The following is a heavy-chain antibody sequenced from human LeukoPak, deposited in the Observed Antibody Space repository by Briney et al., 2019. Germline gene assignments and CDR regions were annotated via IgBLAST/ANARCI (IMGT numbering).Heavy chain of an antibody. J-gene: IGHJ4*02. CDR3: AKDLGTVPRVY. D-gene: IGHD4-17*01. V-gene: IGHV3-23*01. Sequence: PGGPLKSSVAALGLPFGTYAWSWSGKPPGKGLGWVSAISGSGGSTYYADSVKGRFTISRDNSKNTLYLQMNSLRAEDTAVYYCAKDLGTVPRVYWGRGTLVTVSS. CDR2: ISGSGGST. CDR1: GLPFGTYA.